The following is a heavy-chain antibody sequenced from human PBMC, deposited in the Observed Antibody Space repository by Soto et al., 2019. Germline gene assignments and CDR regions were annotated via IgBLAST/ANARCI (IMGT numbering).Heavy chain of an antibody. D-gene: IGHD5-12*01. CDR2: ISYDGSNK. V-gene: IGHV3-30-3*01. CDR3: VRDRVRVEMATIGNYFDY. J-gene: IGHJ4*02. Sequence: PGGSLRLSCAASGFTFSSYAMHWVRQAPGKGLEWVAVISYDGSNKYYADSVKGRFTISRDNSKNTLYLQMNSLRAEDTAVYYCVRDRVRVEMATIGNYFDYWGQGTLVTVSS. CDR1: GFTFSSYA.